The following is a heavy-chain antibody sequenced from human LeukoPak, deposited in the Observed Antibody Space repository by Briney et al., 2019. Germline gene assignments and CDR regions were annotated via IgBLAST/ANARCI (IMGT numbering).Heavy chain of an antibody. Sequence: SCKASGGTLSSYAISWVRQAPGKGLEWVSVIYSGGSTYYADSVKGRFTISRDNSKNTLYLQMNSLRAEDTAVYYCAREGGWGGVDYWGQGTLVTVSS. CDR3: AREGGWGGVDY. D-gene: IGHD6-19*01. CDR1: GGTLSSYA. V-gene: IGHV3-53*01. CDR2: IYSGGST. J-gene: IGHJ4*02.